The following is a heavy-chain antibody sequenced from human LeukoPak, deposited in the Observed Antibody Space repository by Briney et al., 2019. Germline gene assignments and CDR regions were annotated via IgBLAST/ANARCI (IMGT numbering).Heavy chain of an antibody. V-gene: IGHV4-59*01. CDR1: GGSISSYY. Sequence: SETLSLTCTVSGGSISSYYWSWIRQPPGKGLEWIGYIYYSGSTNYNPSLKSRVTISVDTSKNQFSLKLSSVTAADTAVYYCARYNNYYDSSGYIDYWGQGTLVTVSS. J-gene: IGHJ4*02. CDR3: ARYNNYYDSSGYIDY. CDR2: IYYSGST. D-gene: IGHD3-22*01.